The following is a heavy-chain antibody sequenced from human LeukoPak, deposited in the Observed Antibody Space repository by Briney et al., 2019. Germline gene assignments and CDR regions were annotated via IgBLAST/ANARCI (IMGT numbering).Heavy chain of an antibody. Sequence: ASVTVSCTASGYTFTGYYMHWVRQAPGQGLEWMGWISTYNGNTNYAQKLQGRVTMTTDTSTSTAYMELRSLRSDDTAVYYCARGLGSSSWYYFDYWGQGTLVTVSS. CDR3: ARGLGSSSWYYFDY. CDR1: GYTFTGYY. CDR2: ISTYNGNT. V-gene: IGHV1-18*04. J-gene: IGHJ4*02. D-gene: IGHD6-13*01.